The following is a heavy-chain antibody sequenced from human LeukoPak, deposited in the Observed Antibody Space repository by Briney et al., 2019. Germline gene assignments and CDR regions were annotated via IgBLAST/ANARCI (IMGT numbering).Heavy chain of an antibody. V-gene: IGHV3-23*01. J-gene: IGHJ4*02. CDR1: GFIFSAYA. CDR2: ISGSGGNT. D-gene: IGHD5-12*01. CDR3: AKDGQWLRPNYFDN. Sequence: GGSMRLSCTPSGFIFSAYAMSWVRQAPGKGPEWIGSISGSGGNTYHADSVKGRFTTSRDNSQNTVYLQMNSLTAEDTAVYYCAKDGQWLRPNYFDNWGQGTLVTVSS.